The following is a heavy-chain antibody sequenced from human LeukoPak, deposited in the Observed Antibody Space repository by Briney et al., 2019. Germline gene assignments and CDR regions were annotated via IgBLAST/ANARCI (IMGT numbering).Heavy chain of an antibody. V-gene: IGHV4-30-2*01. D-gene: IGHD3-3*01. CDR2: IYHSGST. CDR3: VAKPYDFWSGYHTRDY. Sequence: SETLSLTCAVSGGSISSGGYSWSWIRQPPGKGLEWIGYIYHSGSTYYNPSLNSRVTISVDRSKNQFSLKLSSVTAADTAVYYCVAKPYDFWSGYHTRDYWGQGTLVTVSS. J-gene: IGHJ4*02. CDR1: GGSISSGGYS.